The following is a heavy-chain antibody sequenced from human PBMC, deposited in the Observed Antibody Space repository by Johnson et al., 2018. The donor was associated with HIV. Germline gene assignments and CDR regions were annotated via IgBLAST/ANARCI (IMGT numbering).Heavy chain of an antibody. J-gene: IGHJ3*02. V-gene: IGHV3-30-3*01. CDR2: ISYDESNK. CDR3: ARELRGYDVFDI. D-gene: IGHD6-13*01. CDR1: GFTFSSYA. Sequence: QVQLLESGGGVVQPGRSLRLSCAASGFTFSSYAMHWVRQAPGKGLEWVAAISYDESNKHYADSVKGRFTISRDNSKNTVYLQMNSLRAEDTALYYCARELRGYDVFDIWGQGTMGTVSS.